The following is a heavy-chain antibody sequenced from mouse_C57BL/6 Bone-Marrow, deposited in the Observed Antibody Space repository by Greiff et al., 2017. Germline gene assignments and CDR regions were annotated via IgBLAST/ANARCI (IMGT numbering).Heavy chain of an antibody. Sequence: EVKLMESGGGLVKPGGSLKLSCAASGFTFSSYAMSWVRQTPEKRLEWVATISDGGSYTYYPDNVKGRFTISRDNAKNNLYLQMSHLKSEDTAMYYCARDYYGSSSWYFDVWGTGTTVTVSS. CDR1: GFTFSSYA. D-gene: IGHD1-1*01. CDR3: ARDYYGSSSWYFDV. V-gene: IGHV5-4*01. J-gene: IGHJ1*03. CDR2: ISDGGSYT.